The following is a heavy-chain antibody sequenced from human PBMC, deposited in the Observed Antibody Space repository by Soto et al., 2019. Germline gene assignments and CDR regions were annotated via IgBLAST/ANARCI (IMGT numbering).Heavy chain of an antibody. J-gene: IGHJ6*03. CDR3: ARVNWDYYYMDV. D-gene: IGHD7-27*01. V-gene: IGHV1-18*01. Sequence: ASVKVSCKASGYTFTSYGISWVRQAPGQGLEWMGWISAYNGNTNYAQKLQGRVTMTTDTSTSTAYMELRSLRPDDTAVYYCARVNWDYYYMDVWGKGTTVTVSS. CDR1: GYTFTSYG. CDR2: ISAYNGNT.